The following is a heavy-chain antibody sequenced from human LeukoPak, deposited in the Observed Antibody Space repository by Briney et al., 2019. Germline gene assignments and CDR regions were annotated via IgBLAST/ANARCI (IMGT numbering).Heavy chain of an antibody. V-gene: IGHV3-23*02. J-gene: IGHJ5*02. CDR2: ISNDGGGT. Sequence: GGSLRLSCAASGFTFNNYGLIWVRQAPGKRLEWVAAISNDGGGTMYGGFVEGRFTISRDNSKNTLFLQMNSLRAEDTALYYCAKGSSGYFADLWGQGTLVTVSS. CDR3: AKGSSGYFADL. D-gene: IGHD3-22*01. CDR1: GFTFNNYG.